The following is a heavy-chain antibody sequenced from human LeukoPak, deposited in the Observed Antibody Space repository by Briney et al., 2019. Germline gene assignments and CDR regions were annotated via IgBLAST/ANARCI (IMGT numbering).Heavy chain of an antibody. D-gene: IGHD4-17*01. J-gene: IGHJ5*02. Sequence: PSETLSLTCTVSNYSISSGYYWGWIRQPPGKGLEWIASVYRSGSTYYKSSLKSRVRISVDTSKNQFSLHLTSVTAADTAVYYCARESEDYGDYGLVDPWGQGTLVTVSS. CDR2: VYRSGST. CDR1: NYSISSGYY. CDR3: ARESEDYGDYGLVDP. V-gene: IGHV4-38-2*02.